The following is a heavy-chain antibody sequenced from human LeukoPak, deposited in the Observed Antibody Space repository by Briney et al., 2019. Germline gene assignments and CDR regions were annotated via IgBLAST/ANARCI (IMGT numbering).Heavy chain of an antibody. Sequence: GGSLRLSCAASGFTVSSNYMSWVRQAPGKGLGWVSVIYSGGSTYYADSVKGRFTISRDNSKNTLYLQMNSLRAEDTAVYYCARVGRVGWEEDAFDIWGQGTMVTVSS. CDR1: GFTVSSNY. D-gene: IGHD6-19*01. J-gene: IGHJ3*02. CDR2: IYSGGST. CDR3: ARVGRVGWEEDAFDI. V-gene: IGHV3-53*01.